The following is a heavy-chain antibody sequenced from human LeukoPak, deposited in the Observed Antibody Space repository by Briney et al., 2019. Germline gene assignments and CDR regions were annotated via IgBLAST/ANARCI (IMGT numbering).Heavy chain of an antibody. CDR2: INHSGST. J-gene: IGHJ4*02. CDR3: ASGPVAAAGTDY. D-gene: IGHD6-13*01. Sequence: SETLSLTCAVYGGSFSGYYWSWIRQPPGKGLEWIGEINHSGSTNYNPSLKSRVTISVDTSKNQFSLKLSSVTAADTAVYYCASGPVAAAGTDYWGRGTLVTVSS. V-gene: IGHV4-34*01. CDR1: GGSFSGYY.